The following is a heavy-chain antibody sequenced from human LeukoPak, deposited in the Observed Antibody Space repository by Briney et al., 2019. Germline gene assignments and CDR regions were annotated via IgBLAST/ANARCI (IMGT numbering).Heavy chain of an antibody. J-gene: IGHJ5*02. V-gene: IGHV3-7*03. CDR1: GFTFSSYW. CDR2: IKQDGSEK. D-gene: IGHD3-10*01. CDR3: AREELLWFGDPNWFDP. Sequence: GGSLRLSCAASGFTFSSYWMSWVRQAPGKGLEWVANIKQDGSEKYYVDSVKGRFTISRDNAKNSLYLQMNSLRAEDTAVYYCAREELLWFGDPNWFDPWGRGTLVTVSS.